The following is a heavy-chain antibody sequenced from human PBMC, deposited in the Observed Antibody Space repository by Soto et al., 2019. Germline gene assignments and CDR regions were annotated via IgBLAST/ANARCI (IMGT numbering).Heavy chain of an antibody. Sequence: PSETLSLTCTVSGGSINTYYWSWIRQPPGKGLEWIGYVDYSGNSDSSPSLKSRVTISIDTSKKQVSLKLNSVTAADTAVYYCARNSFSVAGRLHFDYWGQGIPVTVSS. V-gene: IGHV4-59*01. D-gene: IGHD6-19*01. CDR2: VDYSGNS. J-gene: IGHJ4*02. CDR1: GGSINTYY. CDR3: ARNSFSVAGRLHFDY.